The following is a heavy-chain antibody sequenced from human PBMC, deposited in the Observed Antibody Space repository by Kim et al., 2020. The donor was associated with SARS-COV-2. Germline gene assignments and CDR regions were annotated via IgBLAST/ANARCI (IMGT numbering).Heavy chain of an antibody. CDR1: GFTFSSYS. V-gene: IGHV3-48*02. Sequence: GGSLRLSCAASGFTFSSYSMNWVRQAPGKGLEWVSYISSSSSTIYYADSVKGRFTISRDNAKNSLYLQMNSLRDEDTAVYYCARDRAVLLWFGESPGDNYGMDVWGQGTTVTVSS. CDR2: ISSSSSTI. J-gene: IGHJ6*02. CDR3: ARDRAVLLWFGESPGDNYGMDV. D-gene: IGHD3-10*01.